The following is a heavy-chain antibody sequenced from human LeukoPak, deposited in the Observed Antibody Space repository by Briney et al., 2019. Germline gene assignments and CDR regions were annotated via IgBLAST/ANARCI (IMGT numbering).Heavy chain of an antibody. CDR2: ISNNGRTV. D-gene: IGHD6-19*01. J-gene: IGHJ4*02. V-gene: IGHV3-11*01. CDR1: GFTFSDYF. CDR3: ARGFRIAVAANQY. Sequence: GGSLRLSCAASGFTFSDYFMSWVRQAPGKGLEYVSYISNNGRTVYYADSVKGRFTVSRDNANNSLFLHMDSLRADDTALYYCARGFRIAVAANQYWGQGTPVTVSS.